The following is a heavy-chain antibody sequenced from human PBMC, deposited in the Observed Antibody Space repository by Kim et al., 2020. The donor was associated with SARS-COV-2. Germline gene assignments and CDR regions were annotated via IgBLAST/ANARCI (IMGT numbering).Heavy chain of an antibody. CDR3: ARRQGPYQLLRAYYGMDV. CDR2: IYPGDSDT. V-gene: IGHV5-51*01. D-gene: IGHD2-2*01. J-gene: IGHJ6*02. Sequence: GESLKISCKGSGYSFTSYWIGWVRQMPGKGLEWMGIIYPGDSDTRYSPSFQGQVTISADKSISTAYLQWSSLKASDTAMYYCARRQGPYQLLRAYYGMDVWGQGTTVTVSS. CDR1: GYSFTSYW.